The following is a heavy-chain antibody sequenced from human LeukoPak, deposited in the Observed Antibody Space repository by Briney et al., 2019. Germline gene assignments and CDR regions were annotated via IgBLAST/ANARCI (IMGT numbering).Heavy chain of an antibody. V-gene: IGHV3-48*01. J-gene: IGHJ3*02. CDR2: VSSSSNTI. CDR3: ARDYGDAFDI. CDR1: GFTFSSYW. Sequence: GGSLRLSCAASGFTFSSYWMSWVRQAPGKGLEWVSYVSSSSNTIYYADSVKGRFTISRDNAKNSLYLQMNSLRAEDTAVYYCARDYGDAFDIWGQGTMVTVSS. D-gene: IGHD3-10*01.